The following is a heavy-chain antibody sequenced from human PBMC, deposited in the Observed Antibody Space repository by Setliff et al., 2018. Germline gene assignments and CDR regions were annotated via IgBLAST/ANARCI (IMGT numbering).Heavy chain of an antibody. J-gene: IGHJ5*02. CDR3: ARALRGYCSGGSCYNWFDP. CDR2: ISSSGSTI. V-gene: IGHV3-11*04. Sequence: PGGSLRLSCAASGFTFSDYYMGWIRQAPGKGLEWVSYISSSGSTIYYADSVKGRFTISRDNAKNSLYLQMNSLRAEDTAVYYCARALRGYCSGGSCYNWFDPWGQGTLVTVSS. D-gene: IGHD2-15*01. CDR1: GFTFSDYY.